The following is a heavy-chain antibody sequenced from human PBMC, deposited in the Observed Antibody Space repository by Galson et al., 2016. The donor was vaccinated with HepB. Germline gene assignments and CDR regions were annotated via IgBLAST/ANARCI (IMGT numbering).Heavy chain of an antibody. CDR1: GFTFDDYA. CDR3: AKAAQYCSSTSCRNWFDP. CDR2: ISWNSGNT. D-gene: IGHD2-2*01. J-gene: IGHJ5*02. Sequence: SLRLSCAASGFTFDDYAMHWVRQAPGKGLEWVSGISWNSGNTGYADSVKGRFTISRDNAKDSLYLQMNSLRTEDTALYYCAKAAQYCSSTSCRNWFDPWGLGTLVTGSA. V-gene: IGHV3-9*01.